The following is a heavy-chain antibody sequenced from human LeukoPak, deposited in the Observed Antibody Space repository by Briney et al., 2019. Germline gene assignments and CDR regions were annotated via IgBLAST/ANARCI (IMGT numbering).Heavy chain of an antibody. CDR3: AKMAIAKGATQGRGFLQFDL. J-gene: IGHJ5*02. V-gene: IGHV3-23*01. CDR2: ITGTGFDT. CDR1: GFTFDNHA. D-gene: IGHD2-21*01. Sequence: GGSLRLSCAASGFTFDNHAMTWVRQAPGKGLDWVSLITGTGFDTYTANSVKGRFITSRDNSKNSLYLRLNSLRPEDTAMYYCAKMAIAKGATQGRGFLQFDLWGQGTLVTVSS.